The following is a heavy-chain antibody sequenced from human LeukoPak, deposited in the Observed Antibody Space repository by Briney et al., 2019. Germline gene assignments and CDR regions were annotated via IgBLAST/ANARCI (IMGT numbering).Heavy chain of an antibody. Sequence: PSETLSLTCAISGYSISNGYQWAWIRQPPGKTLEWIGSICHSGSAHYNPSLKSRVTISVDTSNSHFSLRLSSVTAADTAVYYCARDPRWLTPDCTSTSCYENYFDPWGQGTLVTVSS. V-gene: IGHV4-38-2*02. CDR2: ICHSGSA. D-gene: IGHD2-2*01. CDR1: GYSISNGYQ. CDR3: ARDPRWLTPDCTSTSCYENYFDP. J-gene: IGHJ5*02.